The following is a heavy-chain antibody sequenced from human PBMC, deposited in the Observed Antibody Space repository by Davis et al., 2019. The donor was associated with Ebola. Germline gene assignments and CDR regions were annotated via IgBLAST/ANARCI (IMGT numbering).Heavy chain of an antibody. CDR1: GFTFTTYW. V-gene: IGHV5-51*01. J-gene: IGHJ4*02. CDR3: ATTGGDYFDY. CDR2: IYPRDSDT. D-gene: IGHD2-8*02. Sequence: WGSLRLSCKGSGFTFTTYWIAWVRQLPGKGLEWVGIIYPRDSDTSYSPSFQRQATISADMSISTAYLQWSSLKASDTAMYYCATTGGDYFDYWGQGALVTVSS.